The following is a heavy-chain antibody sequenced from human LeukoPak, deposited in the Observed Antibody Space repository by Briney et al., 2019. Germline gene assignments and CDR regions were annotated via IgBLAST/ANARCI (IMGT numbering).Heavy chain of an antibody. CDR3: ASSFYYDSRDY. Sequence: SETLSLTCVVYGGSFSGYFWSWIRQPPGKGLELIGEITPSGSTNYSPSLKSRVSISIDTSKKKLSLRLTSVTAADSAVYYCASSFYYDSRDYWGQGTLVTVSS. J-gene: IGHJ4*02. CDR2: ITPSGST. CDR1: GGSFSGYF. D-gene: IGHD3-22*01. V-gene: IGHV4-34*01.